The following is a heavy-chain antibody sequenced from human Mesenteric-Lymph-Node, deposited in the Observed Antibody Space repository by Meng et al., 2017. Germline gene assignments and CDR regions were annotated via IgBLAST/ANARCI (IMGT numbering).Heavy chain of an antibody. CDR3: ARSYNDDAFDI. CDR1: GFTFSSWW. D-gene: IGHD5-24*01. CDR2: IKEDGSER. Sequence: GGSLRLSCAASGFTFSSWWMAWVRQAPGLGLEWVAHIKEDGSERDYVDSVKGRFTISRDNAKNSLYLQMNSLRAEDTAVYYCARSYNDDAFDIWGQGTMVTVSS. V-gene: IGHV3-7*01. J-gene: IGHJ3*02.